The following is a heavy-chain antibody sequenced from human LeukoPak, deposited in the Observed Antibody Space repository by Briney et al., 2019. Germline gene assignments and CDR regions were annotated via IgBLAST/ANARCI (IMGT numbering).Heavy chain of an antibody. J-gene: IGHJ4*02. CDR1: GGSISSHY. V-gene: IGHV4-59*11. Sequence: SETLSLTCNVSGGSISSHYWGWIRQPPGKGLEWIGYIYYSGNTNYNPSLKRRVTMSVDTSKTKFSLNLSSVTAADTAVYYCARGEGYGSGFDYWGQGTLVTVSS. D-gene: IGHD3-10*01. CDR3: ARGEGYGSGFDY. CDR2: IYYSGNT.